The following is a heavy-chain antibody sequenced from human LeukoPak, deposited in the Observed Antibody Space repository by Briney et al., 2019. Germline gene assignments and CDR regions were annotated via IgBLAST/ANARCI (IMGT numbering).Heavy chain of an antibody. CDR3: ARVSYYDSSGYDPNFDY. CDR2: INPSGGST. CDR1: RYTFTSYY. D-gene: IGHD3-22*01. V-gene: IGHV1-46*01. Sequence: ASVKVSSKASRYTFTSYYMHCVRQAPGQGLEWMGIINPSGGSTSCAQKFQGRVTMNRDTSTSTVYMALSSLRSEDTAVYYCARVSYYDSSGYDPNFDYWGQGTLVTVSS. J-gene: IGHJ4*02.